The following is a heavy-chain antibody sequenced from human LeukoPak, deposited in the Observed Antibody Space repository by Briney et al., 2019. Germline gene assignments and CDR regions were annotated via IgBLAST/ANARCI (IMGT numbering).Heavy chain of an antibody. J-gene: IGHJ4*02. V-gene: IGHV3-74*01. CDR1: GFTFSSYW. Sequence: PGGSLRLSCAASGFTFSSYWMHWVRQAPGKGLVWVSRINSDGSSTSYADSVKGRFTISRDNAKNTLYLQMNSLRAEDTAVYYCARVMGRTSAIDYWGQGTLVTVSS. D-gene: IGHD1-1*01. CDR3: ARVMGRTSAIDY. CDR2: INSDGSST.